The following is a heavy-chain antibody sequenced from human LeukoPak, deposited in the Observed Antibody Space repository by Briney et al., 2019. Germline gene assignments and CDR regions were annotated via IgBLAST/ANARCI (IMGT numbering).Heavy chain of an antibody. CDR2: IGSSGSTI. CDR1: GFTFSSYE. J-gene: IGHJ4*02. V-gene: IGHV3-48*03. Sequence: GGSLRLSCAASGFTFSSYEMNWVRQAPGKGLEWVSYIGSSGSTIYYADSVKGRFTISRDNAKNSLYLQMNSLRAEDTAVYYCARDRFCGGGSCYYFDYWGQGTLVTVSS. CDR3: ARDRFCGGGSCYYFDY. D-gene: IGHD2-15*01.